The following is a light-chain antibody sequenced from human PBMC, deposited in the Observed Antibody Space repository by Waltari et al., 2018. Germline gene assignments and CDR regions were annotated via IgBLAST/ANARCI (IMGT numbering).Light chain of an antibody. CDR1: SSDVGGYNY. J-gene: IGLJ3*02. V-gene: IGLV2-14*01. CDR2: DVI. Sequence: QSALTQPASVSGSPGQSITISCTGTSSDVGGYNYVSWYQQHPGKAPKLMIYDVIKRPSGGSKRFAGSKSGNAAALTIAGLQAEDEADYYCSSYTSSSTWVFGGGTKLTVL. CDR3: SSYTSSSTWV.